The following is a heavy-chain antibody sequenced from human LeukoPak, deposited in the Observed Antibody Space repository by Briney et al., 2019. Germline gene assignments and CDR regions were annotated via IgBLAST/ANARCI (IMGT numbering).Heavy chain of an antibody. J-gene: IGHJ4*02. CDR1: GLTFSEYA. CDR3: AGMVHY. V-gene: IGHV3-23*01. CDR2: IWLSGGST. Sequence: GGSLRLSCAASGLTFSEYAMSWVRQVRGMGVEWVSTIWLSGGSTNYADSVRGRFTISRDNSRNTLYLQMNNLRADDTAVYFCAGMVHYWGQGPLVSVSS. D-gene: IGHD2-8*01.